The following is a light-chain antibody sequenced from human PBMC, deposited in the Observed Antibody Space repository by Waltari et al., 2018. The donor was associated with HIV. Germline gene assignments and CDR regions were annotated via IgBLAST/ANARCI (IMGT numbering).Light chain of an antibody. V-gene: IGKV1-9*01. J-gene: IGKJ4*01. Sequence: IQLTQSPSFLSASVGHRLTITCRASQAISSYLAWYQQKPGKAPKLLIYAASTLQSGVPSRISGSGSGTEVTLTISSLQPEDFATYYCQQLNSYPLTCGGGTKVEIK. CDR3: QQLNSYPLT. CDR2: AAS. CDR1: QAISSY.